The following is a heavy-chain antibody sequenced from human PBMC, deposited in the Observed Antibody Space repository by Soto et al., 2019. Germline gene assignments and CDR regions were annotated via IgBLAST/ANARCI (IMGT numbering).Heavy chain of an antibody. CDR3: ARMHIVVVTAIRAGYFDY. V-gene: IGHV4-34*01. D-gene: IGHD2-21*02. Sequence: SETLSLTCAVYGGSFSGYYWSWIRQPPGKGLEWIGEIDHSGSTNYNPSLKSRVTISVDTSKNQFSLKLSSVTAADTAVYYCARMHIVVVTAIRAGYFDYWGQGTLVTVSS. CDR1: GGSFSGYY. J-gene: IGHJ4*02. CDR2: IDHSGST.